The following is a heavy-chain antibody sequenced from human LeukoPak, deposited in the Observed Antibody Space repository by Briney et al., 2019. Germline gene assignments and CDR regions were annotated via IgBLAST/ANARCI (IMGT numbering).Heavy chain of an antibody. J-gene: IGHJ4*02. V-gene: IGHV4-39*07. D-gene: IGHD4-23*01. CDR3: ARETVEPQPLDY. CDR2: INYSGIT. Sequence: PSETLSLTCIVSGGSITSSSYYWGWIRQPPGKGLEWIGIINYSGITYYNLSLKSRVTISVDTSKNQFSLKLSSVTAADTAVYYGARETVEPQPLDYWGQGPLATAPS. CDR1: GGSITSSSYY.